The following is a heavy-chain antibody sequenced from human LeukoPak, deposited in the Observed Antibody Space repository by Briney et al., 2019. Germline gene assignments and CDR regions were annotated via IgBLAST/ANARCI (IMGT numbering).Heavy chain of an antibody. CDR3: ASPRGFSYGYFDY. J-gene: IGHJ4*02. CDR2: IYYSGST. V-gene: IGHV4-39*01. CDR1: GGSIISSSYY. Sequence: SETLSLTCTVSGGSIISSSYYWGWIRQPPGKGLEWIGSIYYSGSTYYNPSLKGRVTISVDTSKNQFSLKLSSVTAADTAVYYCASPRGFSYGYFDYWGQGTLVTVSS. D-gene: IGHD5-18*01.